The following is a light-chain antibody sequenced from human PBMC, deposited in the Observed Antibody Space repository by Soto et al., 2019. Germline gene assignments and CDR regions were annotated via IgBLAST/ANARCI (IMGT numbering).Light chain of an antibody. V-gene: IGLV1-44*01. Sequence: QSALTQPPSASGTPGQRVTISCSGGSSNIESDTVNWYQHLPGTAPKLLIYTNNQRPSGVPDRFSGSKSGTSASLTISGLQSEDEAEYYCASWDDSLNGYVFGTGTKVTVL. J-gene: IGLJ1*01. CDR1: SSNIESDT. CDR2: TNN. CDR3: ASWDDSLNGYV.